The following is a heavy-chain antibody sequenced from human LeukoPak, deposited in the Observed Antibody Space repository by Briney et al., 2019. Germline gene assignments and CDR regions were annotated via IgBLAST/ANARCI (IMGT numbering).Heavy chain of an antibody. CDR2: IYYSGST. D-gene: IGHD6-19*01. CDR1: GGSISSYY. V-gene: IGHV4-59*01. CDR3: ARESSSGWLTFDY. Sequence: ETLSLTCTVSGGSISSYYWNWIRQPPGKGLEWIGYIYYSGSTNYNPSLKSRVTISVDTSKNQFSLKLSSVTAADTAVYYCARESSSGWLTFDYWGQGTLVTVSS. J-gene: IGHJ4*02.